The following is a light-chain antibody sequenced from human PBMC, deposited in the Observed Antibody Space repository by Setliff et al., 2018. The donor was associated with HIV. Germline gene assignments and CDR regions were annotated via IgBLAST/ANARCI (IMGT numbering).Light chain of an antibody. Sequence: QSALTQPASVSGSPGQSITISCTGTSSDVGGSNYVSWYQQHPGKAPKLMIYEVSNRPSWVSNRFSGSKSGNTASLTIPGLQSEDEGDYYCCSYAGADTYLFGTGTKVTVL. CDR1: SSDVGGSNY. V-gene: IGLV2-14*01. CDR3: CSYAGADTYL. J-gene: IGLJ1*01. CDR2: EVS.